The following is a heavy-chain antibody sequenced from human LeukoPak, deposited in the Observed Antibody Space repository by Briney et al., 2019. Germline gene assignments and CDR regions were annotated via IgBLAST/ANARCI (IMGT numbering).Heavy chain of an antibody. CDR1: GFTFSSYW. CDR2: IKQDGSEK. J-gene: IGHJ5*02. D-gene: IGHD3-3*01. Sequence: GGSLRLSCAASGFTFSSYWMSWVRQAPGKGLEWVANIKQDGSEKYYVDSVKGRFTISRDNAKNSLYLQMNSLRAEDTAVYYCARDHHPSGSLGWLFPNWFDPWGQGTLVTVSS. CDR3: ARDHHPSGSLGWLFPNWFDP. V-gene: IGHV3-7*01.